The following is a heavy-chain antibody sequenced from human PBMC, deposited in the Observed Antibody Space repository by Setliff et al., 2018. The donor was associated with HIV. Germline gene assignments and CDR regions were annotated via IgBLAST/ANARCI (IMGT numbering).Heavy chain of an antibody. CDR1: GYTFTSYY. J-gene: IGHJ4*02. D-gene: IGHD2-15*01. CDR3: ARDGVVVVAASNYYFDY. CDR2: INPSGGST. Sequence: ASVKVSCKASGYTFTSYYMHWVRQAPGQGLEWMGIINPSGGSTIYAQKFQGRVTMTRDTSTSTVYMGLSSPRSEDTAVYYCARDGVVVVAASNYYFDYWGQGTLVTVS. V-gene: IGHV1-46*01.